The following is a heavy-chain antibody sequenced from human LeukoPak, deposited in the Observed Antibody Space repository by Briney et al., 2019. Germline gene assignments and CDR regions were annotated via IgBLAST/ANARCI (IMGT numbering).Heavy chain of an antibody. J-gene: IGHJ4*02. CDR1: GFTFSSYA. Sequence: GGSLRLSCAASGFTFSSYAMHWVRQAPGKGLEWVAVISYDGSNKYYADSVKGRFTISRDNSKNTLYLQMNSLRAEDTAVYYCAKDEGYIVVVPAAMSYWGQGTLVTVPS. CDR3: AKDEGYIVVVPAAMSY. D-gene: IGHD2-2*01. V-gene: IGHV3-30-3*01. CDR2: ISYDGSNK.